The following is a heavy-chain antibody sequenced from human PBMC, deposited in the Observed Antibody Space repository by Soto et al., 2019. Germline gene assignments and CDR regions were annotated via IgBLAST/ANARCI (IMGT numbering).Heavy chain of an antibody. Sequence: SETLSLTCAVSGGSISSSNWWSWVRQPPGKGLEWIGEIYHSGSTNYNPSLKSRVTISVDKSKNQFSLKLSSVTAADTAVYYCAARQVWSGPWTKRRLDYWGKGTLVT. V-gene: IGHV4-4*02. D-gene: IGHD3-3*01. CDR1: GGSISSSNW. J-gene: IGHJ4*02. CDR3: AARQVWSGPWTKRRLDY. CDR2: IYHSGST.